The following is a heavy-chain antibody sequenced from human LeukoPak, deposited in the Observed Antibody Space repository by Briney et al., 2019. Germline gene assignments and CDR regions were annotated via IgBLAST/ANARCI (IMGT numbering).Heavy chain of an antibody. CDR2: IGPTGNT. Sequence: GASVKVSCKASGYTFTAYYMRWVRQAPGQGLEWIGCIGPTGNTVYVQKFQGRVTVTRDTSINTVYMEVNSLRSDDTAVYSCARESLGGLKYFDDWGQGTLVTVSS. J-gene: IGHJ4*02. D-gene: IGHD3-16*01. CDR1: GYTFTAYY. V-gene: IGHV1-2*02. CDR3: ARESLGGLKYFDD.